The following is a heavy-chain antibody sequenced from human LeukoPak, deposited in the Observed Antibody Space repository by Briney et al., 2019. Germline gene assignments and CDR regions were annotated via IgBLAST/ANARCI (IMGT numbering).Heavy chain of an antibody. CDR2: IYYSGST. Sequence: PSETLSLTCTVSGGSISSYYWSWIRQPPGKGLEWIGHIYYSGSTNYNPSLKSRVTISVDTSKNQFSLKLSSVTAADTAVYYCARGGVSSTPQLMYYYYYGMDVWGQGTTVTVSS. CDR3: ARGGVSSTPQLMYYYYYGMDV. V-gene: IGHV4-59*01. CDR1: GGSISSYY. D-gene: IGHD2-2*01. J-gene: IGHJ6*02.